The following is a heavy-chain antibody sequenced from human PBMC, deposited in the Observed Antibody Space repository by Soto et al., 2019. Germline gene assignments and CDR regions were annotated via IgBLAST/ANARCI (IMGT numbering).Heavy chain of an antibody. D-gene: IGHD5-18*01. V-gene: IGHV3-23*01. J-gene: IGHJ4*02. CDR3: VKGISYGDDVLDY. Sequence: DVQPLESGGDLVQPGESLRPSCVASGFTFSSYAMNWVRQAPGMGLEWVSTISGSGGSIYYADSVKGRFAISRDNSKNTLFLQMSSLRVEDTAIYYCVKGISYGDDVLDYWGQGTLVT. CDR2: ISGSGGSI. CDR1: GFTFSSYA.